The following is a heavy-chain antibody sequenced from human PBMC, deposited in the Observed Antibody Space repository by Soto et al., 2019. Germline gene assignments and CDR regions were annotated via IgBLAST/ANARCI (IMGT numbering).Heavy chain of an antibody. D-gene: IGHD2-15*01. CDR3: TTYGECGRGSCYWHFDY. Sequence: EVRLLESGGGLVQPGGSLRLSCEASGFMFDSYAMSWVRRAPGKGLEWVSAISASGGDTYYSDTARGRFTISRDNSKNTQSLQMNSLRVEDTAVYYCTTYGECGRGSCYWHFDYWGQGSLVSVSS. CDR1: GFMFDSYA. J-gene: IGHJ4*02. CDR2: ISASGGDT. V-gene: IGHV3-23*01.